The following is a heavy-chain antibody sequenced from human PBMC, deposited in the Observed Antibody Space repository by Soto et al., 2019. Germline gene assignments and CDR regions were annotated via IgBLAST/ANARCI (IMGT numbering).Heavy chain of an antibody. D-gene: IGHD2-2*01. CDR3: AKDMGSGVVVHYGNFDY. CDR1: GFTFSSYA. V-gene: IGHV3-23*01. J-gene: IGHJ4*02. Sequence: GSLRLSCAASGFTFSSYAMSWVRQAPGKGLEWVSAISGSGGSTYYADSVKGRFTISRDNSKNTLYLQMNSLRAEDTAVYYCAKDMGSGVVVHYGNFDYWGQGTLVTVSS. CDR2: ISGSGGST.